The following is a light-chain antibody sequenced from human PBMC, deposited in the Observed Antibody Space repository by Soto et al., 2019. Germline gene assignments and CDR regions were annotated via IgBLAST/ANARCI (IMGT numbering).Light chain of an antibody. CDR3: QQYESWPPLFT. CDR1: QSVSVN. CDR2: GAS. Sequence: EIVLTQSPGTLSLSPGESATLSCRSSQSVSVNLAWYQQKPGQAPSLFIFGASVRATGVPDRFSGSGSGTEFTLSISNLQSEDSAVYYCQQYESWPPLFTFGQGTKVDVK. V-gene: IGKV3-15*01. J-gene: IGKJ2*01.